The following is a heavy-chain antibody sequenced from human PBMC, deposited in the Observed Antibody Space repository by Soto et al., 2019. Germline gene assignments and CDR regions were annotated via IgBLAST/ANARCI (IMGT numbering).Heavy chain of an antibody. J-gene: IGHJ4*02. D-gene: IGHD2-2*01. V-gene: IGHV3-23*01. CDR2: FSSSAGST. Sequence: EVQLLQSGGGLVQPGGSLRLSCAASGFSFSSYAMSWVRQAPGKGLEWVSAFSSSAGSTYYADSVKGRFTISRDTSKSTLSLQRNSLRADDTAVYYCAKGRESSTSAQYSFDYWGQGTLVTVSS. CDR3: AKGRESSTSAQYSFDY. CDR1: GFSFSSYA.